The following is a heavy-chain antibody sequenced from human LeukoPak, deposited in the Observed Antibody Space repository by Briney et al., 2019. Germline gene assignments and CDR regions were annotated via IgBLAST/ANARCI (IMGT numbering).Heavy chain of an antibody. Sequence: SETLSLTCTVSGGSISSSSYSWGWIRQPPGKGLEWIGSLYYSGSNYYNPSLKSRFSISVDTSKNQFSLKLNSVTAADPAVYYCASRITMIGVVIHDAFHIWGQGTMVTVSS. J-gene: IGHJ3*02. V-gene: IGHV4-39*01. CDR1: GGSISSSSYS. CDR2: LYYSGSN. CDR3: ASRITMIGVVIHDAFHI. D-gene: IGHD3-22*01.